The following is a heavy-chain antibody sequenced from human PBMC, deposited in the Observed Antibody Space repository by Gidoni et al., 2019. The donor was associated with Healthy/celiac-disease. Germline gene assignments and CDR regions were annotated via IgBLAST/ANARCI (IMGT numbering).Heavy chain of an antibody. CDR1: GFTFSSSA. V-gene: IGHV3-23*01. D-gene: IGHD3-10*01. CDR3: AKDSGLWFGELLAADYFDY. J-gene: IGHJ4*02. Sequence: VQLLESGGGLVQPGGSLRLSCAASGFTFSSSAMSWVRQAPGKGLGWVSAISGRGGSTYYADSVKGRFTSSRDNAKNTLYLQMNSLRAEDTAVYYCAKDSGLWFGELLAADYFDYWGQGTLVTVSS. CDR2: ISGRGGST.